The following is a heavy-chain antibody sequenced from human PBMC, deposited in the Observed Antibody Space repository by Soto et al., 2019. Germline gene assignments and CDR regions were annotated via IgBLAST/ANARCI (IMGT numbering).Heavy chain of an antibody. CDR2: IKSKTDGGTT. Sequence: EVQLVESGGGLVKPGGSLRLSCAASGFTFSNAWMNWVRQAPGKGLEWVGRIKSKTDGGTTDYAAPVKGRFTSSRDDSKNTLYLQMNSLKAEDTAVYYCTTDVVLGVAGRMHDVFDIWGQGTMVTVSS. CDR3: TTDVVLGVAGRMHDVFDI. V-gene: IGHV3-15*07. CDR1: GFTFSNAW. J-gene: IGHJ3*02. D-gene: IGHD6-19*01.